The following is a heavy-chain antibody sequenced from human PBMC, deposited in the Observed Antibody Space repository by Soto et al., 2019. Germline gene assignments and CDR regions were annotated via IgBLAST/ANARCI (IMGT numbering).Heavy chain of an antibody. CDR1: GGSISSGGYY. CDR3: ARVYETDYDMDV. J-gene: IGHJ6*02. V-gene: IGHV4-31*03. CDR2: IYYSGST. D-gene: IGHD3-16*01. Sequence: FLTCTISGGSISSGGYYWSWIRQHPGKGLEWIGYIYYSGSTYYNPSLKSRVTISVDTSKNQFSLKLSSVTAADTAVYYCARVYETDYDMDVWGQGTTVTVYS.